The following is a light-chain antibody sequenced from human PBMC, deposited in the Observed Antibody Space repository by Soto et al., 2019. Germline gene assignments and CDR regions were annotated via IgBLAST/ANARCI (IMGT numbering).Light chain of an antibody. CDR1: QTISTY. V-gene: IGKV1-39*01. CDR2: VAS. CDR3: QQTYTIPWT. J-gene: IGKJ1*01. Sequence: IQMTQSPSSLSASVGDRVTLTCRASQTISTYLNWYQQRPGKAPKGLIYVASTLQSGVPSRFSGSGSGTEFTLTISSHQHEYVATYYCQQTYTIPWTFGQGTKVEIK.